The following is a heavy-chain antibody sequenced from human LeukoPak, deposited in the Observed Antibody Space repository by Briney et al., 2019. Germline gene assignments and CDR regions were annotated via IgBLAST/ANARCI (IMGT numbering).Heavy chain of an antibody. D-gene: IGHD1-26*01. Sequence: PSETLSLTCTVSGGSISRYYWSWIRQPPGKGLEWIGYIYYSGSTNYNPSLKSRVTISVDTSKNQFSLKLSSVTAADTAVYYCARVGEGVFDPWGQGTLVTVSS. V-gene: IGHV4-59*01. CDR2: IYYSGST. CDR1: GGSISRYY. CDR3: ARVGEGVFDP. J-gene: IGHJ5*02.